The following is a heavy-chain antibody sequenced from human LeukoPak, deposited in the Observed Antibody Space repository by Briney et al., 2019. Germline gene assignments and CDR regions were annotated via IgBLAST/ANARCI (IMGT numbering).Heavy chain of an antibody. V-gene: IGHV1-18*01. CDR3: ARDANYYDSSGYYLGDAFDI. CDR1: GYTFTSYG. D-gene: IGHD3-22*01. J-gene: IGHJ3*02. Sequence: ASVEVSCKASGYTFTSYGISWVRQAPGQGLEWMGWISAYNGNTNYAQKLQGRVTMTTDTSTSTAYMELRSLRSDDTAVYYCARDANYYDSSGYYLGDAFDIWGQGTMVTVSS. CDR2: ISAYNGNT.